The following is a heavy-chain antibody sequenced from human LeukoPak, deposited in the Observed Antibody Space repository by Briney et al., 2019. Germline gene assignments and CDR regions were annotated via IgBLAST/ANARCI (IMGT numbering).Heavy chain of an antibody. D-gene: IGHD2-2*01. J-gene: IGHJ4*02. CDR3: AKDQGSTSFDY. Sequence: PGGSLRLSCSASGFTFSSYVMSWVRQAPGKGLEWVSGIDNTGGSSYYGDSVKGRFTISRDNSKNTLYLQMNSLRAADTAVYYCAKDQGSTSFDYWGQGTLVTVSS. V-gene: IGHV3-23*01. CDR2: IDNTGGSS. CDR1: GFTFSSYV.